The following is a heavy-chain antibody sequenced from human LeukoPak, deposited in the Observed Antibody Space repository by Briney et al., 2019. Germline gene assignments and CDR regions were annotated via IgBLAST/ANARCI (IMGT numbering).Heavy chain of an antibody. CDR2: IYYSGST. Sequence: PWETLSLTCTVSGGSISSYYWSWIRQPPGKGLEWIGYIYYSGSTNYNPSLKSRVTISVDTSKNQFSLKLSSVTAADTAVYYCARDKVAGTNWYFDLWGRGTLVTVSS. J-gene: IGHJ2*01. CDR3: ARDKVAGTNWYFDL. D-gene: IGHD6-19*01. CDR1: GGSISSYY. V-gene: IGHV4-59*01.